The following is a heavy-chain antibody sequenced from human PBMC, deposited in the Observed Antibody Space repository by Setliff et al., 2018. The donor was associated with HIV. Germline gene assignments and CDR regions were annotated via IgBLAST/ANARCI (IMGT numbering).Heavy chain of an antibody. J-gene: IGHJ5*02. CDR1: GFIFGNFG. Sequence: PGGSLRLSCAASGFIFGNFGLHWVRQAPGEGLEWVTFIRYDGSEKFYADSVQGRFTISRDSSKNMLYLQMSSLRAEDTAIYYCVKGDNFWTGYSTYFEFDPWGQGTRVTVSS. CDR2: IRYDGSEK. V-gene: IGHV3-30*02. CDR3: VKGDNFWTGYSTYFEFDP. D-gene: IGHD3-3*01.